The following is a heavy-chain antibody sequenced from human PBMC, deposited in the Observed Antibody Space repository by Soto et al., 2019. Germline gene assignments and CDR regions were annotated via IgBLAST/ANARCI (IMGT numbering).Heavy chain of an antibody. CDR2: ISYDGSNK. J-gene: IGHJ4*02. CDR1: GFTFSSYG. D-gene: IGHD6-19*01. Sequence: HLGGSLRLSCAASGFTFSSYGMHWVRQAPGKGLEWVAVISYDGSNKYYADSVKGRFTISRDNSKNTLYLQMNSLRAEDTAVYYCANERLAYKGSGWYHFDYWGQGTLVTVSS. V-gene: IGHV3-30*18. CDR3: ANERLAYKGSGWYHFDY.